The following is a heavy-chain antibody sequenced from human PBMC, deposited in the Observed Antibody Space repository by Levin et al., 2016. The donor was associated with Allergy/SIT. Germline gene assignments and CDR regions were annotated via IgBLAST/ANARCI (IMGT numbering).Heavy chain of an antibody. J-gene: IGHJ6*02. CDR1: GGPIRGSSYY. CDR2: MSYSGSA. V-gene: IGHV4-39*07. CDR3: ARGGTTETTSYGVDV. Sequence: SETLSLTCNVSGGPIRGSSYYWGSSFWGWIRQPPGRGLEWIGTMSYSGSALYNPSLQSRVTISVDTSKKQFSLKLRSVTAADTAIYYCARGGTTETTSYGVDVWGLGTTVTVSS. D-gene: IGHD1-1*01.